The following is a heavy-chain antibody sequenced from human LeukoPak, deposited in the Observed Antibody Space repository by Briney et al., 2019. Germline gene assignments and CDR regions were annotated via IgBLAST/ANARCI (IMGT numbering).Heavy chain of an antibody. J-gene: IGHJ4*02. CDR2: ISYDGSNK. D-gene: IGHD3-22*01. Sequence: GGSLRLSCSASGFTFSGYSMNWVRQAPGKGLEWVAVISYDGSNKYYADSVKGRFTISRDNSKNTLFVQMSSLRAEDTAVYYCARGEYYSDTSSYFDYWGQGTLVTVSS. CDR1: GFTFSGYS. V-gene: IGHV3-30*03. CDR3: ARGEYYSDTSSYFDY.